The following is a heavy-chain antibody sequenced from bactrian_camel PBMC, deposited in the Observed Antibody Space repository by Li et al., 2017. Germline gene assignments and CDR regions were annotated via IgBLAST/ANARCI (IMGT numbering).Heavy chain of an antibody. CDR1: EYNSRGDC. Sequence: HVQLVESGGGSVQAGGSLTLSCAASEYNSRGDCMGWFRQVPGKAREGIAALQYDGATNYADSVKGRLTLSKDNAKNTLYLQMNSLKPEDTAMYYCAAGQPWRSLLRDVEYGYRGQGTQVTVS. J-gene: IGHJ4*01. CDR3: AAGQPWRSLLRDVEYGY. CDR2: LQYDGAT. D-gene: IGHD2*01. V-gene: IGHV3S55*01.